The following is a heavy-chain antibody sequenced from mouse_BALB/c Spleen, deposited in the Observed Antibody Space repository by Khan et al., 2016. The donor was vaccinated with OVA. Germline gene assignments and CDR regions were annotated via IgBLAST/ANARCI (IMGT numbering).Heavy chain of an antibody. Sequence: QVQLQQSGPGLVAPPQSLSITCTVSGFSLSRYNIHWVRQPPGKGLEWLGMIWGGGGTDYNSTLKSRLSISKDNSTSQVFLKMNSLQTDDTAMYYWARAYYRYDGYYAMDYWGQGTSVTVSS. CDR2: IWGGGGT. V-gene: IGHV2-6-4*01. CDR1: GFSLSRYN. J-gene: IGHJ4*01. D-gene: IGHD2-14*01. CDR3: ARAYYRYDGYYAMDY.